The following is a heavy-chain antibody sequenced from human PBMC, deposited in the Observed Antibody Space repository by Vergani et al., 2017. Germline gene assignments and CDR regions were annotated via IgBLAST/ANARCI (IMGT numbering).Heavy chain of an antibody. CDR3: ASNYYDSSGYPNWFDP. CDR1: GYTFTGYY. D-gene: IGHD3-22*01. Sequence: QVQLVQSGAEVKKPGASVKVSCKASGYTFTGYYMHWVRQAPGQGLEWMGWINPNSGGTNYAQKFQGRVTMTRDTSISTAYMELSRLRSDDTAVYYCASNYYDSSGYPNWFDPWGQGTLVTVSS. V-gene: IGHV1-2*02. J-gene: IGHJ5*02. CDR2: INPNSGGT.